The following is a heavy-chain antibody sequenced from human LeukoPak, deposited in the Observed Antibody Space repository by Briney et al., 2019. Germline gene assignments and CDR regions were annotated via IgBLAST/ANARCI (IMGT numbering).Heavy chain of an antibody. CDR1: GGSISSYY. V-gene: IGHV4-4*09. D-gene: IGHD1-1*01. CDR2: IYTSGST. J-gene: IGHJ3*02. CDR3: ARRWYSWHDHAFDI. Sequence: SETLSLTCNVSGGSISSYYWGWIRQPPGKGLEWIGYIYTSGSTNYNPSLKSRVAISVDTSKNQFSLTLSSVTAADTAVYYCARRWYSWHDHAFDIWGQGTMVIVSS.